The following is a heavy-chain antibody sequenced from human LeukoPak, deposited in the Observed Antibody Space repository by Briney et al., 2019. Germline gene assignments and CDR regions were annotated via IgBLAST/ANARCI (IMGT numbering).Heavy chain of an antibody. Sequence: PGGSLRLSCAASGFSFNNYWMSWVRQAPGKGLEWVANIKQDGGNEKYYVDSVKGRFTISRDNAKNSLHLQMNSLRAEDTAVYYCARVYSSSSGKNAFDIWGQGTMVTVSS. CDR3: ARVYSSSSGKNAFDI. J-gene: IGHJ3*02. V-gene: IGHV3-7*03. CDR2: IKQDGGNEK. CDR1: GFSFNNYW. D-gene: IGHD6-6*01.